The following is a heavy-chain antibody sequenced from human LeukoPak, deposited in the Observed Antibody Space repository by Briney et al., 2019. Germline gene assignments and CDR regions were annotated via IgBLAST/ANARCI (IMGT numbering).Heavy chain of an antibody. D-gene: IGHD6-6*01. CDR1: GYLFTSYW. J-gene: IGHJ4*02. V-gene: IGHV5-51*01. CDR2: IYPGDSDT. Sequence: GGSLQISCKGSGYLFTSYWIGWVRQLPGKGLEWMGIIYPGDSDTRYSPSFQGQVTISADKPISTAYLQWSSLKASDTAMYYCARQYSSSSREVDYWGQGTLVTVSS. CDR3: ARQYSSSSREVDY.